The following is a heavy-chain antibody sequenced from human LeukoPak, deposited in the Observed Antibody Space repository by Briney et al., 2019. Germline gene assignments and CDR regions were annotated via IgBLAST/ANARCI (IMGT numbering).Heavy chain of an antibody. D-gene: IGHD3-16*01. CDR2: ISDSIGST. CDR3: ARHDSLIPC. CDR1: VLPFSDYA. V-gene: IGHV3-23*01. Sequence: PGGSLRLSCVASVLPFSDYAMSWVRQAPGKGLGWVSGISDSIGSTSYADSVKGRCTISRDYSKNTVALQMNNLRAEDTAVYFCARHDSLIPCGGQARLVTVTS. J-gene: IGHJ4*02.